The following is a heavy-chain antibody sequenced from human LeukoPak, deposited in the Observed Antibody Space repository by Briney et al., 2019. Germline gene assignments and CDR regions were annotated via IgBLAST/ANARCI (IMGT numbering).Heavy chain of an antibody. CDR1: GFTFSSYW. CDR3: VRGRGNSSSWYWDY. Sequence: GGSLRLSCAASGFTFSSYWMSWVRQAPGKWLDWVANINQDGSEQYYVDSAKGRFTNSRDNGKKSLFLQMNSLRVEDTAVYFCVRGRGNSSSWYWDYWGQGTLVTVSS. J-gene: IGHJ4*02. V-gene: IGHV3-7*02. CDR2: INQDGSEQ. D-gene: IGHD6-13*01.